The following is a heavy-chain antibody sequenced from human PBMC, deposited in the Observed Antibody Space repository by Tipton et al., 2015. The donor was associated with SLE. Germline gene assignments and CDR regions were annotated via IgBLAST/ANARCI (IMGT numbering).Heavy chain of an antibody. V-gene: IGHV4-34*01. CDR1: GGSFSGYY. CDR3: ARERWGLLSPFDY. Sequence: TLSLTCAVYGGSFSGYYWSWIRQPPGKGLEWIGSIYHSGSTYYNPSLKSRVTISVDTSKNQFSLKLSSVTAADTAVYYCARERWGLLSPFDYWGQGTLVTVSS. D-gene: IGHD1-26*01. CDR2: IYHSGST. J-gene: IGHJ4*02.